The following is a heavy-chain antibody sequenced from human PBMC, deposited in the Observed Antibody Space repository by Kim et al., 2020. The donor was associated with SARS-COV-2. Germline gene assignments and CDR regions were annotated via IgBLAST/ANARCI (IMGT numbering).Heavy chain of an antibody. D-gene: IGHD3-10*01. CDR2: GNT. V-gene: IGHV4-30-2*05. CDR3: AREGREHFDY. Sequence: GNTYYNPSLKSRVTISADTSKNQVSLNLTSVTAADTAVYFCAREGREHFDYWGQGTLVSVSS. J-gene: IGHJ4*02.